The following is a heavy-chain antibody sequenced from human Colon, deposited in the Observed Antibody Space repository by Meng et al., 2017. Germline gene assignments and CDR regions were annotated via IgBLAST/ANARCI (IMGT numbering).Heavy chain of an antibody. CDR1: GFTFINYA. Sequence: EVQLVASGGGSVNPGGSLELSCVASGFTFINYAMRWVRQAPGKGLEWVATVNPRGDRTSYADSVKGRFTISRDNSKNTLSLEMNGLRPDDTAVYYCANYGGNPGSRLDCWGQGTLVTVSS. D-gene: IGHD4-23*01. V-gene: IGHV3-23*04. J-gene: IGHJ4*02. CDR3: ANYGGNPGSRLDC. CDR2: VNPRGDRT.